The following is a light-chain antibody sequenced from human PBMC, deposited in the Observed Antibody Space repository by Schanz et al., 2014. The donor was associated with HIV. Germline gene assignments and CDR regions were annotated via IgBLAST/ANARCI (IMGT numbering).Light chain of an antibody. Sequence: QSVLTQPPSVSGAPGQRVTISCTGSSSNIGAGYDVHWYQQPPGTAPKLIIYENSNRPSGVPDRFSGSKSGTSASLAIIGLQAEDEADYYCCSYAGSSTFYVIGTGTKVTVL. CDR2: ENS. V-gene: IGLV1-40*01. J-gene: IGLJ1*01. CDR1: SSNIGAGYD. CDR3: CSYAGSSTFYV.